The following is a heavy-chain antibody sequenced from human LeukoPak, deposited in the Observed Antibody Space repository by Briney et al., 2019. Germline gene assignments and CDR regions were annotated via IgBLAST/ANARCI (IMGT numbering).Heavy chain of an antibody. CDR2: INHFGRT. D-gene: IGHD5-18*01. Sequence: SKTLSLTCTVYDDSYRNYYWTWIRQPPGKGLEWIGEINHFGRTNYSPSLKSRLTMSVGASRNQFSLTLTSVTAADTAVYYCARGVQRAALVPPYYFDFWGQGTLVTVSS. CDR3: ARGVQRAALVPPYYFDF. CDR1: DDSYRNYY. V-gene: IGHV4-34*01. J-gene: IGHJ4*02.